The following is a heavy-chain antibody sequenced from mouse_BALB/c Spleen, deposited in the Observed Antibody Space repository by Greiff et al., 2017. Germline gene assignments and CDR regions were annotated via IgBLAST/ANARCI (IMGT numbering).Heavy chain of an antibody. CDR2: ISDGGSYT. Sequence: DVKLVESGGGLVKPGGSLKLSCAASGFTFSDYYMYWVRQTPEKRLEWVATISDGGSYTYYPDSVKGRFTISRDNAKNNLYLQMSSLKSEDTAMYYCAREGPSGYWYFDVWGAGTTVTVSS. J-gene: IGHJ1*01. D-gene: IGHD1-3*01. V-gene: IGHV5-4*02. CDR3: AREGPSGYWYFDV. CDR1: GFTFSDYY.